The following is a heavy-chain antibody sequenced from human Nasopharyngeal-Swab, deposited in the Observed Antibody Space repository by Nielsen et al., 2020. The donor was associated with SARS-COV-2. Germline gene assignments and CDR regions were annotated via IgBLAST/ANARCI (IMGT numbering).Heavy chain of an antibody. J-gene: IGHJ6*02. V-gene: IGHV1-46*01. CDR3: ARGTEMATIAAPYYYYGMDV. CDR2: INPTVGST. D-gene: IGHD5-24*01. CDR1: GYTFTTYY. Sequence: ASVKVSCKASGYTFTTYYMHWVRQAPGQGLEWMGIINPTVGSTTYAQKFQGRVTMTRDTSTSTVYMELSSLRSEDTAVYYCARGTEMATIAAPYYYYGMDVWGQGTTVTVSS.